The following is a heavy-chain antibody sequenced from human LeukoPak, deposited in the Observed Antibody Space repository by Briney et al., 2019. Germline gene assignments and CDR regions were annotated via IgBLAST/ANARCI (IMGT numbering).Heavy chain of an antibody. CDR1: GYTFTSYD. V-gene: IGHV1-8*01. CDR2: MNPNSGNT. CDR3: ARGVRRVYYDGSGYLYYFDY. Sequence: GASVKVSCKASGYTFTSYDINWVRQATGQGLEWMGWMNPNSGNTGYAQKFQGRVTMTRNTSISTAYMELSSLRSEDTAVYYCARGVRRVYYDGSGYLYYFDYWGQGTLVTVSS. J-gene: IGHJ4*02. D-gene: IGHD3-22*01.